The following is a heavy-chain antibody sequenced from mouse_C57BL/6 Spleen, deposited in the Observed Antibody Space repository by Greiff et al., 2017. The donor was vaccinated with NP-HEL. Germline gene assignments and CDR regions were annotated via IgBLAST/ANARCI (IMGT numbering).Heavy chain of an antibody. CDR1: GYTFTSYW. J-gene: IGHJ3*01. CDR2: INPSNGGT. D-gene: IGHD2-4*01. CDR3: ARGDLGPYDYDGAWFAY. V-gene: IGHV1-53*01. Sequence: QVQLQQPGTELVKPGASVKLSCKASGYTFTSYWMHWVKQRPGQGLEWIGNINPSNGGTNYNEKFKSKATLTVDKSSSTAYMQLSSLTSEDSAVYYCARGDLGPYDYDGAWFAYWGQGTLVTVSA.